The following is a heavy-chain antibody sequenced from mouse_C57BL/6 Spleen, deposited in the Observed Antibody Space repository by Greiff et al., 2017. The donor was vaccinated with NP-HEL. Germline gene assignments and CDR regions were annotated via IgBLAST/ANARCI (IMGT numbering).Heavy chain of an antibody. Sequence: QVQLKQSGAELVRPGASVTLSCKASGYTFTDYEMHWVKQTPVHGLEWIGAIDPETGGTAYNQKFKGKAILTADKSSSTAYMELRSLTSEDSAVYYCTRGLYGNSYAMDYWGQGTSVTVSS. J-gene: IGHJ4*01. CDR1: GYTFTDYE. V-gene: IGHV1-15*01. CDR2: IDPETGGT. CDR3: TRGLYGNSYAMDY. D-gene: IGHD2-1*01.